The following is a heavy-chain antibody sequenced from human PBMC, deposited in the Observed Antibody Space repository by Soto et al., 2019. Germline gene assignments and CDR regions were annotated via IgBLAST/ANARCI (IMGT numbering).Heavy chain of an antibody. CDR3: ARSPGIAARPPFDY. Sequence: GGSLRLSCAASGFTFSSYAMHWVRQAPGKGLEYVSAISSNGGSTYYADSVKGRFTISRDNSKNTLYLQMGSLRAEDMAVYYCARSPGIAARPPFDYWGQGTLGTVS. D-gene: IGHD6-6*01. CDR1: GFTFSSYA. CDR2: ISSNGGST. J-gene: IGHJ4*02. V-gene: IGHV3-64*02.